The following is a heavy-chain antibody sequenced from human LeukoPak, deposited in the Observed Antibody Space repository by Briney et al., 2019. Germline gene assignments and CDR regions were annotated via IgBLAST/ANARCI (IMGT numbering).Heavy chain of an antibody. V-gene: IGHV4-31*03. Sequence: SETLSLTCTVSVGSISSGGYYWSWIRQHPRKGLEWIGYIYYSGSTYYNPSLKSRVTISVDTSKNQFSLKLSSVTAADTAVYYCARNYDGGYFDYWGQGTLVTVSS. D-gene: IGHD3-22*01. J-gene: IGHJ4*02. CDR2: IYYSGST. CDR3: ARNYDGGYFDY. CDR1: VGSISSGGYY.